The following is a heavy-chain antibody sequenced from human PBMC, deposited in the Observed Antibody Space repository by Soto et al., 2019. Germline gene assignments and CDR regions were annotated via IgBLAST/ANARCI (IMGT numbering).Heavy chain of an antibody. CDR3: AKCEFRFGPYSLYYFDY. Sequence: VQLLDSGGGLVQPGGSLRLSCAASGFTFNNYVMSWVRQAPGKGLEWVSALSSSGGSTYYADSVKGRFAISRDNSKNTLYLQMNSRRAEDTAVYYCAKCEFRFGPYSLYYFDYWGQGTLVAVSS. CDR2: LSSSGGST. D-gene: IGHD4-4*01. CDR1: GFTFNNYV. J-gene: IGHJ4*02. V-gene: IGHV3-23*01.